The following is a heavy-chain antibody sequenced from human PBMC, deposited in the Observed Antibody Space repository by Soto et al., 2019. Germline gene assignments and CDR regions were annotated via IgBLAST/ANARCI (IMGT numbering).Heavy chain of an antibody. D-gene: IGHD2-15*01. Sequence: SETLSLTCAVSGYSISSGYYWGWIRQPPGKGLEWIGTIYHSGSTYYNPSLKSRVTISVDTSKNQFSLKLSSVTAADTALYYCARALYCSGGSCSPLRGMDVWGQGTTVTAP. V-gene: IGHV4-38-2*01. CDR1: GYSISSGYY. CDR3: ARALYCSGGSCSPLRGMDV. J-gene: IGHJ6*02. CDR2: IYHSGST.